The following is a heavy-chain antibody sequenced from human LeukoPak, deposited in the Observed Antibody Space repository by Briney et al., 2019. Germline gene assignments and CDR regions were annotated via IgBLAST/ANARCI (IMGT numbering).Heavy chain of an antibody. CDR3: ARVAARPATNFDY. CDR2: ISSSSGSTI. J-gene: IGHJ4*02. V-gene: IGHV3-48*04. CDR1: GFTFTTYS. Sequence: GGSLRLSCAASGFTFTTYSMNWVRQAPGKGLEWVSYISSSSGSTIYYADSVKGRFTISRDNAKNSLYLQMNSLRAEDTAVYYCARVAARPATNFDYWGQGTLVTVSS. D-gene: IGHD6-6*01.